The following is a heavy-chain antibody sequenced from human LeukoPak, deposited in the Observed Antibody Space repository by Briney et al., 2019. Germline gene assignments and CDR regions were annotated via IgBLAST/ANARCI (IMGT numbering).Heavy chain of an antibody. Sequence: SETLSLTCTVFGGSISSGGYYWGWIRQPPGKGLEWIGSIYYSGSTYYNPSLKSRVTISVDTSKNQFSLKLSSVTAADTAVYYCAGFTMIVFWGQGTLVTVSS. J-gene: IGHJ4*02. CDR1: GGSISSGGYY. V-gene: IGHV4-39*01. CDR3: AGFTMIVF. CDR2: IYYSGST. D-gene: IGHD3-22*01.